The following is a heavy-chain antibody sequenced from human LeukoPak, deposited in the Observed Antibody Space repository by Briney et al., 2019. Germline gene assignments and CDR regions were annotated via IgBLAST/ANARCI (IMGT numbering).Heavy chain of an antibody. CDR3: ARPHYDILTGYYAPETDAFDI. J-gene: IGHJ3*02. Sequence: GGSLRLSCAAPGFTVSSNYMSWVRQAPGKGLEWVSVIYSGGSTYYADSVKGRFTISRDNSKNTLYLQMNSLRAEDTAVYYCARPHYDILTGYYAPETDAFDIWGQGTMVTVSS. D-gene: IGHD3-9*01. CDR1: GFTVSSNY. V-gene: IGHV3-66*04. CDR2: IYSGGST.